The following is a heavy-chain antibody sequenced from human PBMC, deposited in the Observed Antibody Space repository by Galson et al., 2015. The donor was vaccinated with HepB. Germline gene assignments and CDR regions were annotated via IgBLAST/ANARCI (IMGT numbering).Heavy chain of an antibody. J-gene: IGHJ4*02. CDR3: TRPGYCSSPSCHADY. V-gene: IGHV3-73*01. Sequence: SLRLSCAASGFTFSGSAMHWVRQASGKGLEWVGRIRSRANSYATAYAASVKGRLIISRDDSKNTAYLQMNSLKTEDTAVYYCTRPGYCSSPSCHADYWGQGTLVTVSS. D-gene: IGHD2-2*01. CDR1: GFTFSGSA. CDR2: IRSRANSYAT.